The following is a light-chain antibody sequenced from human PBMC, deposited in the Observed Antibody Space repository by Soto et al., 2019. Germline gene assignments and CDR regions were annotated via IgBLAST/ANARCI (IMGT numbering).Light chain of an antibody. CDR1: QSINGW. V-gene: IGKV1-5*03. CDR2: EAS. CDR3: HQYHNFPRT. Sequence: QLTQSPSTLSASVGDRVTITCRASQSINGWLAWYQQKPGQAPNLLIYEASTLESGVPSRFSGSGSGTELTLTVSSLQPDDFETYYCHQYHNFPRTFGQGTKVDIK. J-gene: IGKJ1*01.